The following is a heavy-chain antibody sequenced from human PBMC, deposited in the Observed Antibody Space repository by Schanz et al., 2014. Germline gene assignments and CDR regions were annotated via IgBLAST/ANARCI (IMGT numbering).Heavy chain of an antibody. V-gene: IGHV3-74*02. CDR1: GFSFSNYW. Sequence: EVQVVESGGGLVKPGGSLRLSCAASGFSFSNYWMHWVRQGPGSGLVWVSHINNAGSDTTYADSVKGRFTISRDNTRNTLYLQMNSLSAEDTAVYYCARGAGGLDTWGQGTPVTVSS. J-gene: IGHJ5*02. CDR3: ARGAGGLDT. CDR2: INNAGSDT. D-gene: IGHD3-16*01.